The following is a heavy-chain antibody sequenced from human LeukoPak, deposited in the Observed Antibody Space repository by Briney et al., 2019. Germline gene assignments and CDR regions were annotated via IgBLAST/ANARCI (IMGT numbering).Heavy chain of an antibody. J-gene: IGHJ4*02. V-gene: IGHV3-23*01. CDR1: GFTFSSYA. CDR2: ISGSGGST. CDR3: AKGGYSSSWSYYFDY. D-gene: IGHD6-13*01. Sequence: PGGSLRLSCAASGFTFSSYAMGWVRQAPGKGLEWVSDISGSGGSTYYTDSVKGRFTISRDNSKNTLYLQLNSLRAEDTALYYCAKGGYSSSWSYYFDYWGQGTLVTVSS.